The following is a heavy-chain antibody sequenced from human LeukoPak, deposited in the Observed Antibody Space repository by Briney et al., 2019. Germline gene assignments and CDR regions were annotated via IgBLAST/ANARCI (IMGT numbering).Heavy chain of an antibody. J-gene: IGHJ4*02. CDR1: GVTLSVHE. Sequence: VGSLRLSCAPSGVTLSVHEMNCVREARGEGLEWVSYISSSGTTIYYADSLKGRFTISRDNAKNSLFLQMNSLRPEDTAVYYCARRFDFWGEGTLVTLSS. CDR3: ARRFDF. V-gene: IGHV3-48*03. CDR2: ISSSGTTI.